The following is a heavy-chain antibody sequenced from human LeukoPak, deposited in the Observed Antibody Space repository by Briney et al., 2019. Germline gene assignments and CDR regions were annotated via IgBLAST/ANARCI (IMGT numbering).Heavy chain of an antibody. CDR2: ISWNSGST. D-gene: IGHD5-18*01. Sequence: GRSLRLSCAASGFTFDDYAMHWVRQAPGKGLEWVSGISWNSGSTGYADSVKGRFTISRDNAKNSLYLQMNSLRAEDTALYYCAKGGDTAMVLSSFDYWGQGTLVTVSS. CDR1: GFTFDDYA. CDR3: AKGGDTAMVLSSFDY. V-gene: IGHV3-9*01. J-gene: IGHJ4*02.